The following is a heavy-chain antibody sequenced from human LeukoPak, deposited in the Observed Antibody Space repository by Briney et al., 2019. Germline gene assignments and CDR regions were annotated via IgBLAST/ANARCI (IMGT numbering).Heavy chain of an antibody. D-gene: IGHD3-10*01. V-gene: IGHV4-61*01. CDR3: ARCRRFGELPGGWFDP. CDR2: IYYSGST. J-gene: IGHJ5*02. CDR1: GGSVSSGSYY. Sequence: SETLSLTCTVSGGSVSSGSYYWSWIRQPPGKGLEWIGYIYYSGSTNYNPSLKSRVTISVDTSKNQFSLKLSSVTAADTAVYYCARCRRFGELPGGWFDPWGQGTLVTVSS.